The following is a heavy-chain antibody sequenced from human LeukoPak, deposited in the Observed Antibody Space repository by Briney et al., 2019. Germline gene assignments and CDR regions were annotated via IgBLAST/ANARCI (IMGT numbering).Heavy chain of an antibody. CDR3: AREHRSSKYFDS. D-gene: IGHD6-6*01. V-gene: IGHV4-39*02. J-gene: IGHJ4*02. CDR1: GGSISINNYY. CDR2: GLYSGST. Sequence: PSETLSLTCTVSGGSISINNYYWGWIRQPPGKGLEWIGSGLYSGSTYFNPSLRSRVTISVDTSKNQFSLRMKSVTAADTAVYYCAREHRSSKYFDSWGQGALIIVSS.